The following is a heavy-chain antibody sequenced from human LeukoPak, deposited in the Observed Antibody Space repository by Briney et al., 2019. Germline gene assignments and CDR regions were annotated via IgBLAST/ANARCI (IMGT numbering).Heavy chain of an antibody. CDR3: ARDGESILTGYRPGRLDP. D-gene: IGHD3-9*01. Sequence: SQTLSLTCTVSGGSISSGDYYWSWIRQPPGKGLEWLGYMYYSGSTYYNPSLKSRVSMSVDTSKNQFSLKLSSVTAADTAVYYCARDGESILTGYRPGRLDPWGQGTLVTVSS. V-gene: IGHV4-30-4*01. CDR2: MYYSGST. CDR1: GGSISSGDYY. J-gene: IGHJ5*02.